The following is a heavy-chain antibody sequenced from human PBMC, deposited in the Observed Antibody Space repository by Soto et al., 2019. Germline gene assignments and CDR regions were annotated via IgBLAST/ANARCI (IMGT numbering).Heavy chain of an antibody. CDR1: GFTFSDYY. V-gene: IGHV3-11*01. Sequence: QVQLVESGGGLVKHGGSLRLSCAASGFTFSDYYMSWIRQAPGKGLEWVSYISSSGSTIYYSDSVKGRVTLSRDNAKNSLYLQMNSLRAEDTDVYYCARDLRLGYSSTHFDYWGQGPLITVSS. CDR2: ISSSGSTI. CDR3: ARDLRLGYSSTHFDY. D-gene: IGHD5-18*01. J-gene: IGHJ4*02.